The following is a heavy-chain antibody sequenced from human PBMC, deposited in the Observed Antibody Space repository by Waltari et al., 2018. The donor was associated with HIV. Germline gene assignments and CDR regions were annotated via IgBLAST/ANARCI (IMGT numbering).Heavy chain of an antibody. J-gene: IGHJ4*02. CDR3: AREMATVYVDY. D-gene: IGHD5-12*01. CDR2: IASSSSSYI. V-gene: IGHV3-21*01. Sequence: EVQLVESGGGLVKPGGSLRLSCAASGFTFSSYIMNWVRQAPGKGLECVSSIASSSSSYIYYAESVRGRFTISRDNAKNSLYLQMSSLRAEDTAVYYCAREMATVYVDYWGQGTLVTVSP. CDR1: GFTFSSYI.